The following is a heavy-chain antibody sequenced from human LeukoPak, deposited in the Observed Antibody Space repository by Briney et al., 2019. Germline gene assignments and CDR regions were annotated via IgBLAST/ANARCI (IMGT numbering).Heavy chain of an antibody. CDR3: ARGSYEHAFDI. D-gene: IGHD5-18*01. V-gene: IGHV1-46*01. Sequence: GASVKVSCKASGYPFISYYIHWVRQAPGQGLEWMGMINPNGGSTSYAQKFQGRVTMTRDMSTSTVYMELSSLRSEDTAVYYCARGSYEHAFDIWGQGTMVTVSS. J-gene: IGHJ3*02. CDR2: INPNGGST. CDR1: GYPFISYY.